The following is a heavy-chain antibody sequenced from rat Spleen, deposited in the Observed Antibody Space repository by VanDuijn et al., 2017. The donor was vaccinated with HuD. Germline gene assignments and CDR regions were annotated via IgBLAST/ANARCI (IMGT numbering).Heavy chain of an antibody. CDR3: ARDGYSGMDF. D-gene: IGHD1-4*01. Sequence: QVQVMESGPGLVQPSETLSLTCTVSGFSLTSYNVHWVRQPPGKGLEWMGVMWIGGNTDYNSALKSRLSISRDTSKNQVFLKMNSLQSADTATYFCARDGYSGMDFWGQGVMVTVSS. V-gene: IGHV2-45*01. J-gene: IGHJ2*01. CDR2: MWIGGNT. CDR1: GFSLTSYN.